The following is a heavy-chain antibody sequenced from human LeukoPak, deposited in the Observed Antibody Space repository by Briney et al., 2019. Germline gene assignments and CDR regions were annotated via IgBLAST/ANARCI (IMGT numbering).Heavy chain of an antibody. CDR3: ARVVVVNNWFDP. D-gene: IGHD2-15*01. CDR2: IYYSGST. V-gene: IGHV4-59*01. Sequence: SETLSLTCTVSGGSISSYYWSWIRQPPGKGLEWIGYIYYSGSTNYNPSLKSRVTISVDTSKNQFSLKLSSVTAADTAVYYCARVVVVNNWFDPWGQGTLVTVSS. CDR1: GGSISSYY. J-gene: IGHJ5*02.